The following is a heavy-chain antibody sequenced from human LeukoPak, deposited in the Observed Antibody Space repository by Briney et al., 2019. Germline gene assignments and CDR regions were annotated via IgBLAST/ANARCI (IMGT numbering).Heavy chain of an antibody. CDR3: ARGFGYSYGQIDY. D-gene: IGHD5-18*01. Sequence: ASVKVSCKASGYTFTNYGITWVRQAPGRGLQCMGGISTYNGNTHYAQRFQGRVTMTTDTSTSTAYMELRSLRSDDTAVYYCARGFGYSYGQIDYWGQGTLVTVSS. J-gene: IGHJ4*02. CDR1: GYTFTNYG. V-gene: IGHV1-18*01. CDR2: ISTYNGNT.